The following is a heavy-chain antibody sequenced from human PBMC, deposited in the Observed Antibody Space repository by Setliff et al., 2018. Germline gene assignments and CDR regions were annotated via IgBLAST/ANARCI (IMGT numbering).Heavy chain of an antibody. D-gene: IGHD2-15*01. CDR1: GHSLTSNH. CDR2: INTNDGYT. V-gene: IGHV1-46*01. Sequence: VASVKVSCKASGHSLTSNHFHWGRQAPGKVLELMGTINTNDGYTIYAPAFQGRVAMTTDTSTGTAYMELSGLTSADTAIYYCIVNMVRPVTGLDSWGPGTLVTVSS. CDR3: IVNMVRPVTGLDS. J-gene: IGHJ4*02.